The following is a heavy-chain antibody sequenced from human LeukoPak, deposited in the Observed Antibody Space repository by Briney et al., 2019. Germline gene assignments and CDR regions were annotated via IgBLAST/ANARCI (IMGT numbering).Heavy chain of an antibody. Sequence: PSETLSLTCAVYGGSFSGYYWSWIRQPPGKGLEWIGEINHSGSTNYNPSLKSRVTISVDTSKNQFSLKLSSVTAADTAVYYCASRLLFGPTLHCFDYWGQGTLVTVSS. J-gene: IGHJ4*02. D-gene: IGHD2-21*02. V-gene: IGHV4-34*01. CDR2: INHSGST. CDR1: GGSFSGYY. CDR3: ASRLLFGPTLHCFDY.